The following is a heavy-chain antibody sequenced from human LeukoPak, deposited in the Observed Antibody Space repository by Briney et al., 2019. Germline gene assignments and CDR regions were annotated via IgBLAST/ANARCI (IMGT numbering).Heavy chain of an antibody. CDR3: ARDPRRYNWNDRDYFDY. Sequence: GGSLRLSCAASGFTFSSYSMNWVRQAPGKGLEWVSYISSSSSTIYYADSVKGRFTISRDNAKNSLYLQMNSLRAEDTAVYYCARDPRRYNWNDRDYFDYWGQGTLVTVSS. CDR1: GFTFSSYS. J-gene: IGHJ4*02. CDR2: ISSSSSTI. D-gene: IGHD1-1*01. V-gene: IGHV3-48*04.